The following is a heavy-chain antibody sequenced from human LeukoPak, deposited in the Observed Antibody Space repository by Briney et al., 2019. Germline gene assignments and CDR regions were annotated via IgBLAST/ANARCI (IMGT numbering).Heavy chain of an antibody. J-gene: IGHJ4*02. D-gene: IGHD3-22*01. Sequence: VQPGRSLRLSCAASGFIFSTYVMHWVRQAPGKGLEWVAVISADGSSKYYADSVRGRFTISRDNSKNTLFVQMNSLRAEDTAVYYCARDENLYYDSSGLRYWGQGTLVTVSS. CDR2: ISADGSSK. CDR3: ARDENLYYDSSGLRY. V-gene: IGHV3-30-3*01. CDR1: GFIFSTYV.